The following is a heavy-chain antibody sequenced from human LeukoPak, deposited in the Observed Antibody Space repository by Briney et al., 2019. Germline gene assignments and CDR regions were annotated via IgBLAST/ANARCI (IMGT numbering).Heavy chain of an antibody. CDR2: IYYSGST. D-gene: IGHD5-24*01. V-gene: IGHV4-59*08. J-gene: IGHJ4*02. CDR1: GGSNSSYY. CDR3: ARHEAMATGSFDY. Sequence: SETLSLTCTVSGGSNSSYYWSWIRQPPGKGLEWIGYIYYSGSTSYNPFLKSRVAISVDTSENQFSLKLSSVTAADTAVYYCARHEAMATGSFDYWGRGTLVTVSS.